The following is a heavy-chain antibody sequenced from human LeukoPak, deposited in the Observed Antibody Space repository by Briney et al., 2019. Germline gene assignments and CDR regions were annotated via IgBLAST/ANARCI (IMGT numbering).Heavy chain of an antibody. D-gene: IGHD6-19*01. CDR3: ASWYSSGWYFDY. CDR1: GGSISSSSYD. CDR2: IYYSGST. V-gene: IGHV4-39*01. J-gene: IGHJ4*02. Sequence: KPSETLSLTCTVSGGSISSSSYDWGWICQPPGKGLEWIGSIYYSGSTYYNPSLKSRVTISVDTSKNQFSLKLSSVTAADTAVYYCASWYSSGWYFDYWGQGTLVTVSS.